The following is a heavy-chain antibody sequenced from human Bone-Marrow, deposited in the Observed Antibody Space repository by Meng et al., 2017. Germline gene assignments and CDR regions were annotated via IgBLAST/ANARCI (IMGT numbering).Heavy chain of an antibody. V-gene: IGHV1-8*03. J-gene: IGHJ6*02. CDR2: MNPNSGNT. CDR3: ARGWYSSSWYLSLGYYYYGMDV. D-gene: IGHD6-13*01. CDR1: GYTFTSYD. Sequence: ASVKVSCKASGYTFTSYDINWVRQATGQGLEWMGWMNPNSGNTGYAQKFQGRVTITRNTSISTAYMELSSLRSEDTAVYYWARGWYSSSWYLSLGYYYYGMDVWGLGTTVTVSS.